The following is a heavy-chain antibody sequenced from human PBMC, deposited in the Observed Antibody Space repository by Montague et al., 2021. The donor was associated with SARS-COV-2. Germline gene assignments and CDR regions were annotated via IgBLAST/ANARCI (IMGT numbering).Heavy chain of an antibody. V-gene: IGHV4-39*02. CDR3: ARGAPRY. Sequence: SETLSLTCTVSGGSISSSLYYWGWIRQPPGQGLEWIGSIYYSGSTYYNPSLKSLISISVDTSKNHFSLKLTSVTAADTAVYYCARGAPRYWGQGTLVTVSS. CDR2: IYYSGST. J-gene: IGHJ4*02. CDR1: GGSISSSLYY.